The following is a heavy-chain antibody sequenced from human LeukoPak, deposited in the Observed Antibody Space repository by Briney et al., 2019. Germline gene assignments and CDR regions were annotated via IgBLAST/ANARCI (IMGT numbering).Heavy chain of an antibody. CDR1: GGSISSSSYY. CDR2: IYYSGST. Sequence: ASETLSLTCTVSGGSISSSSYYWGWIRQPPGKGLEWIGSIYYSGSTYYNPSIKSRVTISVDTSKNQFSLQLSSVTAADTAVYYCARLARGYSGYDYVIPTTFDYWGQGTLVTVSS. V-gene: IGHV4-39*01. J-gene: IGHJ4*02. D-gene: IGHD5-12*01. CDR3: ARLARGYSGYDYVIPTTFDY.